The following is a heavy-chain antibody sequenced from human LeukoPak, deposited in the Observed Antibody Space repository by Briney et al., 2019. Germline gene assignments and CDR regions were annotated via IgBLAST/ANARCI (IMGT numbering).Heavy chain of an antibody. CDR1: GGSISSGGYS. CDR3: ARAAAADPLFDP. J-gene: IGHJ5*02. CDR2: IYHSGST. Sequence: MTSQTLSLTCAVSGGSISSGGYSWSWIRQPPGKGLEWIGYIYHSGSTYYNPSLKSRVTISVDRSKNQFSLKLSSVTAADTAVYYCARAAAADPLFDPWGQGTLVTVSS. D-gene: IGHD6-13*01. V-gene: IGHV4-30-2*01.